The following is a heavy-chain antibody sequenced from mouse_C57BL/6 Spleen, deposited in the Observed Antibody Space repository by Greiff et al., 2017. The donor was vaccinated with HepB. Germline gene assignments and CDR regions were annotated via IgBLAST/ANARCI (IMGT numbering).Heavy chain of an antibody. CDR1: GYSFTDYN. V-gene: IGHV1-39*01. Sequence: EVKLQESGPELVKPGASVKISCKASGYSFTDYNMNWVKQSNGKSLEWIGVINPNYGTTSYNQKFKGKATLTVDQSSSTAYMQLNSLTSEDSAVYYCARSLITTVVEGGYFDVWGTGTTVTVSS. CDR3: ARSLITTVVEGGYFDV. CDR2: INPNYGTT. D-gene: IGHD1-1*01. J-gene: IGHJ1*03.